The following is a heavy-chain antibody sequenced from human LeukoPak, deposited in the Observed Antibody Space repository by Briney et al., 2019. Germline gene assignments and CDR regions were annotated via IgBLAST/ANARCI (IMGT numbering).Heavy chain of an antibody. CDR3: ARDGQGSSGSLYFFDY. J-gene: IGHJ4*02. CDR2: ISYDGSNK. V-gene: IGHV3-30*04. Sequence: GGSLRLSCAAAGFTFSNYALHWVRQAPGKGPEWVAIISYDGSNKYYADSVKGRFTISRDNSKNTLYLQMNTLRAEDTAVYYCARDGQGSSGSLYFFDYWGQGTLVTVSS. CDR1: GFTFSNYA. D-gene: IGHD6-19*01.